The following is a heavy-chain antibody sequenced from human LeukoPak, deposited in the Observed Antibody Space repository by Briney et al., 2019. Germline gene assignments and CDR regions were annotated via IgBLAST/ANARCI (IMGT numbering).Heavy chain of an antibody. J-gene: IGHJ6*03. V-gene: IGHV4-39*02. CDR2: IYHSGST. Sequence: KPSETLSLTCTVSGGSISSSSYYWGWIRQPPGKGLEWIGSIYHSGSTNYNPSLKSRVTMSVDTSKNHFSLILTSVTAADTAVYFCAREYSGFESDYFYYYMDVWGKGTTVTVSS. CDR3: AREYSGFESDYFYYYMDV. CDR1: GGSISSSSYY. D-gene: IGHD5-12*01.